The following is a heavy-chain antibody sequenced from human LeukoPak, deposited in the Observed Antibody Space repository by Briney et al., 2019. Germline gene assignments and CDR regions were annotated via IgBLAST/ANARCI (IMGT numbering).Heavy chain of an antibody. V-gene: IGHV3-23*01. J-gene: IGHJ4*02. D-gene: IGHD6-19*01. CDR3: AREEQWLVAFDY. CDR1: GFNFSSYA. CDR2: ISGSGGST. Sequence: GGSLRLSCAASGFNFSSYAMSWVRQAPGKGLEWVSAISGSGGSTYYADAVKGRFTISRDNSKNTLYLQMNSLRAEGTAVYYCAREEQWLVAFDYWGQGTLVTVSS.